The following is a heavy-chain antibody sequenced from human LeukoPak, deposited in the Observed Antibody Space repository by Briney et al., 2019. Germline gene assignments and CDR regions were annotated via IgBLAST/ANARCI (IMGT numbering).Heavy chain of an antibody. V-gene: IGHV4-34*01. D-gene: IGHD3-9*01. Sequence: SETLSLTCAVYGGSFSGYYWSWIRQPPGKGLEWIGEINHSGSTNYNPSLKSRVTISVDTSKNQFSLKLSSVTAADTAVYYCARVTDYDILTSYAPPYFDYWGQGTLVTVSS. CDR1: GGSFSGYY. CDR2: INHSGST. CDR3: ARVTDYDILTSYAPPYFDY. J-gene: IGHJ4*02.